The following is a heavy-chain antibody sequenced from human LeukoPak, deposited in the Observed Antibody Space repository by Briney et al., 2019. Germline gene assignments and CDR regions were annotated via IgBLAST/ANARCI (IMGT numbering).Heavy chain of an antibody. CDR2: ISGSGGST. CDR3: AKRGVVIRVILVGFHKEAYYFDS. D-gene: IGHD3-22*01. Sequence: GGSLRLSCAASGFTFSDYYMSWVRQAPGKGLEWVAGISGSGGSTNYADSVKGRFTISRDNPKNTLYLQMNSLTVEDTAVYFCAKRGVVIRVILVGFHKEAYYFDSWGQGALVTVSS. V-gene: IGHV3-23*01. CDR1: GFTFSDYY. J-gene: IGHJ4*02.